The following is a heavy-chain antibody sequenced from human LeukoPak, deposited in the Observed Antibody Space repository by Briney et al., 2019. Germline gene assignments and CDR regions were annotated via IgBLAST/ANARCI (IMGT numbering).Heavy chain of an antibody. CDR3: ARDGGDWVGWELPGGGNYYYMDV. J-gene: IGHJ6*03. D-gene: IGHD1-26*01. Sequence: PSETLSLTCTVSGGSISSYYWSWIRQPAGKGLEWIGRIYTSGSTNYNPSLKSRVTMSVDTSKNQSSLKLSSVTAADTAVYYCARDGGDWVGWELPGGGNYYYMDVWGKGTTVTVSS. CDR2: IYTSGST. V-gene: IGHV4-4*07. CDR1: GGSISSYY.